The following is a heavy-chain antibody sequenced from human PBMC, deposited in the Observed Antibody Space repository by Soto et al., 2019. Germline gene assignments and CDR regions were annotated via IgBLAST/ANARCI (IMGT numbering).Heavy chain of an antibody. CDR3: ARSRDGSYYYYGMDV. V-gene: IGHV3-33*01. CDR2: IWYDGSNK. J-gene: IGHJ6*02. CDR1: GFTFSSYG. D-gene: IGHD3-10*01. Sequence: QVQLVESGGGVVQPGRSLRLSCAASGFTFSSYGMHWVRQAPGKGLEWVAVIWYDGSNKYYADSVKGRFTISRDNSKNTLYLQMNRLRAEDTAVYYCARSRDGSYYYYGMDVWGQGTTVTVS.